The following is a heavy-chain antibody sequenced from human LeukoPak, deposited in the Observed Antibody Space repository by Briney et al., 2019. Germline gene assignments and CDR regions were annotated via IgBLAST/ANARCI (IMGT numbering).Heavy chain of an antibody. CDR3: ARLTTSTYYYDSSGYYGRNY. J-gene: IGHJ4*02. V-gene: IGHV3-74*01. CDR2: INSDGSST. D-gene: IGHD3-22*01. Sequence: PGGSLRLSCAASGFTFSSYWMHWVRQAPGKGLVWVSRINSDGSSTSYADSVKGRFTISRGNAKNTLYLQMNSLRAEDTAVYYCARLTTSTYYYDSSGYYGRNYWGQGTLVTVSS. CDR1: GFTFSSYW.